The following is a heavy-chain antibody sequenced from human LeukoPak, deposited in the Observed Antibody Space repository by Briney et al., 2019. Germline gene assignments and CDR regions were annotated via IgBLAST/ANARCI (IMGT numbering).Heavy chain of an antibody. CDR1: GFTFSRYG. V-gene: IGHV3-30*02. CDR3: AKDVEYEWLRLPAA. Sequence: GGSLRLSCAASGFTFSRYGMHWVRQAPGKGLEWVAFIRYDGSNKYYADSVKGRFTISRDNSDNTLYLQMNSLRAEDTAVFYCAKDVEYEWLRLPAAWGQGTLVTVSS. CDR2: IRYDGSNK. D-gene: IGHD5-12*01. J-gene: IGHJ4*02.